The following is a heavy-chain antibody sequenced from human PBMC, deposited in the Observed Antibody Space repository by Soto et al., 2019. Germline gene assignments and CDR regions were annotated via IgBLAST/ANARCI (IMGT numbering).Heavy chain of an antibody. CDR1: GGTFSSYA. Sequence: QVQLMQSGAEVKKPGSSVKVSCKASGGTFSSYAISWVLQAPGQGLEWMGGIIPIFGTANYAQKFQGRVTITADESTSTAYMELSSLRSVDTAVYYCARQSAVAGTFDYWGQGTLVTVSS. J-gene: IGHJ4*02. CDR3: ARQSAVAGTFDY. CDR2: IIPIFGTA. V-gene: IGHV1-69*01. D-gene: IGHD6-19*01.